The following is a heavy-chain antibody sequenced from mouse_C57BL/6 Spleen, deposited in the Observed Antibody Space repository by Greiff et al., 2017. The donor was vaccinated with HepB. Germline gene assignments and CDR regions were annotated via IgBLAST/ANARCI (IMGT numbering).Heavy chain of an antibody. V-gene: IGHV3-6*01. D-gene: IGHD4-1*01. CDR2: ISYDGSN. CDR3: ARGGLAWFAY. J-gene: IGHJ3*01. Sequence: ESGPGLVKPSQSLSLTCSVTGYSITSGYYWNWIRQFPGNKLEWMGYISYDGSNNYNPSLKNRISITRDTSKNQFFLKLNSVTTEDTATYYCARGGLAWFAYWGQGTLVTVSA. CDR1: GYSITSGYY.